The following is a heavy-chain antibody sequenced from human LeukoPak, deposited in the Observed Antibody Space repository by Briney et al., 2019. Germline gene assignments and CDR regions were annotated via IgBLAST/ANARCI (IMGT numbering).Heavy chain of an antibody. CDR3: ARDNYVYSYGYYFDY. J-gene: IGHJ4*02. CDR2: ISYDGSNK. Sequence: GGSLRLSCAASGFTFSSYAMHWVRQAPGKGLEWVAVISYDGSNKYYADSVKGRFTISRDNSKNTLYLQMNSLRAEDTAVYYCARDNYVYSYGYYFDYWGQGTLVTVSS. CDR1: GFTFSSYA. V-gene: IGHV3-30-3*01. D-gene: IGHD5-18*01.